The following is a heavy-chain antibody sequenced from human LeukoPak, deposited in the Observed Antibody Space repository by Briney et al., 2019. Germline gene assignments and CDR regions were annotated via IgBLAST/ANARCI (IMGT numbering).Heavy chain of an antibody. CDR3: ATSEQH. CDR2: ISGSGGST. J-gene: IGHJ1*01. CDR1: GFTFISYA. V-gene: IGHV3-23*01. Sequence: GGSLRLSCEASGFTFISYAMSWVRQAPVKGLEWVSGISGSGGSTYYTDSVKGRFTISRDNSKNTLYLQMNSLRAEDTAVYYCATSEQHWGQGTLVTVSS.